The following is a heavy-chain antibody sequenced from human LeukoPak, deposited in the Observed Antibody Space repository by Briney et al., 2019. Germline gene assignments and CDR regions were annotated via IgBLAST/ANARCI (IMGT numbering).Heavy chain of an antibody. J-gene: IGHJ3*02. V-gene: IGHV3-23*01. D-gene: IGHD3-9*01. CDR2: ISGSGGST. CDR1: GFTFSSYA. CDR3: AKDQEDYDILTGLPYAFDI. Sequence: GGSLRLSCAASGFTFSSYAMSWVRQAPGKGLEWVSAISGSGGSTYYADSVKGRFTISRDNSKNTLYLQMNSLRAEDTAVYYCAKDQEDYDILTGLPYAFDIWGQGTMVTVSS.